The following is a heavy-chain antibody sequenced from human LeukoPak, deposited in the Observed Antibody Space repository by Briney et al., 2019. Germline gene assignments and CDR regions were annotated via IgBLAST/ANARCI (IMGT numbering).Heavy chain of an antibody. J-gene: IGHJ4*02. CDR2: ISGSAGST. Sequence: PGGSLRLSCAASGFTFSSYGMHWVRQAPGKGLEWVSAISGSAGSTYYADSVKGRFTTSRDNSKNTLYLQMNSLRAEDTAVYYCAKDRTNGGYNFWSGYYIFDYWGQGTLVTVSS. CDR1: GFTFSSYG. V-gene: IGHV3-23*01. D-gene: IGHD3-3*01. CDR3: AKDRTNGGYNFWSGYYIFDY.